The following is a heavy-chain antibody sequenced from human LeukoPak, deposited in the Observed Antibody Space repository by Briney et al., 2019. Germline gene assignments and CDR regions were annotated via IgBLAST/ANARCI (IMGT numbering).Heavy chain of an antibody. CDR2: IYYSGST. Sequence: SETLSLTCTVSGGSISSSSYYWGWIRQPPGTGLEWIGSIYYSGSTYYNPSLKSRVTISVDTSKNQFSLKLSSVTAADTAVYYCARRSRVLLWFGELLSFDYWGQGTLVTVSS. J-gene: IGHJ4*02. V-gene: IGHV4-39*01. D-gene: IGHD3-10*01. CDR3: ARRSRVLLWFGELLSFDY. CDR1: GGSISSSSYY.